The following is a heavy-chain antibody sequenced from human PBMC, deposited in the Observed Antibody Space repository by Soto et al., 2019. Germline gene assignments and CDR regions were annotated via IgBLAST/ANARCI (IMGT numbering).Heavy chain of an antibody. CDR3: AGVRDGYCSGGSCPPFDY. D-gene: IGHD2-15*01. V-gene: IGHV1-69*02. CDR2: IIPILGIA. J-gene: IGHJ4*02. CDR1: GGTFSSYT. Sequence: SVKVSCKASGGTFSSYTISWVRQAPGQGLEWMGRIIPILGIANYAQKFQGRVTITADKSTSTAYMELSSLRSEDTAVYYCAGVRDGYCSGGSCPPFDYWGQGTLVTVS.